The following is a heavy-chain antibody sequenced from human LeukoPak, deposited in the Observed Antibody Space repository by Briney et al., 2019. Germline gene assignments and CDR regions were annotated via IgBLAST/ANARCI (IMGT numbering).Heavy chain of an antibody. D-gene: IGHD1-20*01. CDR3: ARDLSERYSIDY. CDR1: GFTFSSYA. Sequence: GGSLRLSCAASGFTFSSYAIHWVRQAPGKGLEWVAFMSYDGGDKRYAESMKGRITISRDNSRKTLYLQMHSLGPEDTAIYYCARDLSERYSIDYWGQGTLVTVSS. CDR2: MSYDGGDK. V-gene: IGHV3-30-3*01. J-gene: IGHJ4*02.